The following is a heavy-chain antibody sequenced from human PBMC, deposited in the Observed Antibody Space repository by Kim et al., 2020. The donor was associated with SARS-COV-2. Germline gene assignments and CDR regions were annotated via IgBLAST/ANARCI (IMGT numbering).Heavy chain of an antibody. V-gene: IGHV3-74*01. J-gene: IGHJ4*02. CDR3: VNFGGDNPY. CDR1: GFTFSRYW. Sequence: GGSLRLSCAASGFTFSRYWMNWVRQAPGKGLVWVSRITSDGSITAYADSVKGRFTISRDNAKNTLYLQMNSLRAEDTAVYYCVNFGGDNPYWGQGTLVTV. CDR2: ITSDGSIT. D-gene: IGHD3-10*01.